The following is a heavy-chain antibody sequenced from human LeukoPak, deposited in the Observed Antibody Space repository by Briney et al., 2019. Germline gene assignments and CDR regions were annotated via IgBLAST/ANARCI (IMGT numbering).Heavy chain of an antibody. CDR3: ARGWGYYGSGRTAFDI. CDR2: VNWNGRST. V-gene: IGHV3-20*01. Sequence: GGSLRLSCVASGFTFYDYAMSWVRQALGKGLEWVSGVNWNGRSTGYADSVKGRFTISRDNAKNSLYLQMNSLRAEDTALYHCARGWGYYGSGRTAFDIWGQGTMVTVSS. CDR1: GFTFYDYA. D-gene: IGHD3-10*01. J-gene: IGHJ3*02.